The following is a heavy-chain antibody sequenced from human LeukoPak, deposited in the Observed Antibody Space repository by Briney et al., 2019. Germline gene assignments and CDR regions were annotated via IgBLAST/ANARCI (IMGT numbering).Heavy chain of an antibody. CDR3: ARDLGEMATYMNV. Sequence: SVKVSCKASGGTFSSYTISWVRQAPGQGLEWMGRIIPILGIANYAQKFQGRVTITADKSTSTAYMELSSLRSEDTAAYYCARDLGEMATYMNVWGQGTTVTVSS. CDR1: GGTFSSYT. D-gene: IGHD5-24*01. J-gene: IGHJ6*02. V-gene: IGHV1-69*04. CDR2: IIPILGIA.